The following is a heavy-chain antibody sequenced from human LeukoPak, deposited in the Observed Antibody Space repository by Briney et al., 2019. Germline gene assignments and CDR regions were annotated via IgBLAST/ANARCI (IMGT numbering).Heavy chain of an antibody. CDR1: GFTFSRYA. CDR3: AKENTIFGVVIIPFDY. J-gene: IGHJ4*02. CDR2: LSGSGGST. V-gene: IGHV3-23*01. Sequence: GGSLSLSCAASGFTFSRYAMSLVRQAPGKGLDWVSALSGSGGSTYYADSVKGRFTISRDNSKNTLYLQMNSLRAEDTAVYYCAKENTIFGVVIIPFDYWGQGTLVTVSS. D-gene: IGHD3-3*01.